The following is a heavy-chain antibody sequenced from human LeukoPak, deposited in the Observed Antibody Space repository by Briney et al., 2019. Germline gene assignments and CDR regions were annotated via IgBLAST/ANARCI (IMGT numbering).Heavy chain of an antibody. D-gene: IGHD2-15*01. CDR1: GFTFSSYE. CDR2: ISSSGSTI. V-gene: IGHV3-48*03. J-gene: IGHJ4*02. CDR3: ARASGYCSGGSCNGIDY. Sequence: GGSLRLSCAASGFTFSSYEMNWVRQAPGKGLEWVSYISSSGSTIYYADSVKGRFTISRDNAKNSLYLQMNSLRAEDTAVYYCARASGYCSGGSCNGIDYWGQGTLVTVSS.